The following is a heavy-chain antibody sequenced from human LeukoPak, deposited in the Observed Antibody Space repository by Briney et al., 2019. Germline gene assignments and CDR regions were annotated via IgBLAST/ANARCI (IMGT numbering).Heavy chain of an antibody. CDR2: LRPVLGPI. J-gene: IGHJ6*03. D-gene: IGHD3-9*01. V-gene: IGHV1-69*05. CDR3: ATNPMTGYHLGDHFYFYMAV. Sequence: GASVKVSCKASGVTFSSYAISWVRQAPGQGLEWIGGLRPVLGPITSAQKFQDRVTLTKDDSTTTAYMELRSLRSEDTAVYYCATNPMTGYHLGDHFYFYMAVWGKGTTVTVS. CDR1: GVTFSSYA.